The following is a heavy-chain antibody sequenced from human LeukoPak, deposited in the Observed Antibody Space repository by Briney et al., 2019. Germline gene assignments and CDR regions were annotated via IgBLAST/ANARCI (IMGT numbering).Heavy chain of an antibody. J-gene: IGHJ4*02. CDR1: GFTVSSNY. D-gene: IGHD3-22*01. CDR2: IYSGGST. V-gene: IGHV3-66*01. CDR3: ASGESSGYYYDYY. Sequence: GGSLRLSCAACGFTVSSNYMSWVRQAPGKGLEWVSVIYSGGSTYYADSVKGRFTISRDNSKNTLYLQMNSLRAEDTAVYYCASGESSGYYYDYYWGQGTLVTVSS.